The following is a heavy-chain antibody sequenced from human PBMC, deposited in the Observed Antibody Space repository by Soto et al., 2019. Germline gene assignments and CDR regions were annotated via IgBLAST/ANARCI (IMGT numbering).Heavy chain of an antibody. J-gene: IGHJ4*02. CDR3: SKDILYYYDSSGYYDY. CDR2: SSGDGGST. Sequence: GGSLRLSCAASGFTFDDYAMHWVRQAPGKGLEWVSLSSGDGGSTYYAYSVKGRFTISIDNSKNSLYLQMNSLRTEVNALYYCSKDILYYYDSSGYYDYWGQGPLVTVSS. V-gene: IGHV3-43*02. CDR1: GFTFDDYA. D-gene: IGHD3-22*01.